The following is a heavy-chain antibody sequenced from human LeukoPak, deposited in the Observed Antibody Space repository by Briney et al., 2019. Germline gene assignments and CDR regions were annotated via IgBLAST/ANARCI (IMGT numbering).Heavy chain of an antibody. CDR1: GFTFCNYA. Sequence: GGSLRLSCAASGFTFCNYAMSWVRQAPGKGLEWVSAITGSGDTYSADSVKGRFIISRDNSKNTLYLQMNSLRAEDTAVYYCGKDVPYGGDYWGQGTLVIVSS. CDR2: ITGSGDT. D-gene: IGHD3-10*01. J-gene: IGHJ4*02. CDR3: GKDVPYGGDY. V-gene: IGHV3-23*01.